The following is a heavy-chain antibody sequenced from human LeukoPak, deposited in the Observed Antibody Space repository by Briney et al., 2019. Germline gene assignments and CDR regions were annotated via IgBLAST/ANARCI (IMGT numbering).Heavy chain of an antibody. CDR3: ARGPDGPVPQVDP. Sequence: SETLSLTCAVYGGSFSGYYWSWIRQPPGKGLEWIGEINHSGSTNYNPSLKSRVTISVDTSKNQFSLKLSSVTAADTAVYYCARGPDGPVPQVDPWGQGTLVTASS. V-gene: IGHV4-34*01. CDR2: INHSGST. J-gene: IGHJ5*02. CDR1: GGSFSGYY. D-gene: IGHD1-14*01.